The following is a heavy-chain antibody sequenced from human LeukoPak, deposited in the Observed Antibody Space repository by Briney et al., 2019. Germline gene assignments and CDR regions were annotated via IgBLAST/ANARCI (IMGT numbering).Heavy chain of an antibody. CDR1: GFNFRYFW. CDR2: INHDGRET. Sequence: PGGSLRLSCLGSGFNFRYFWMSWVRQAPGKGLEWVANINHDGRETYYADSVKGRFTISRDNSKNTLYLQMNSLRAEDTAVYYCAKDFPRWGYCSSTSCYRDYYYMDVWGKGTTVTVSS. CDR3: AKDFPRWGYCSSTSCYRDYYYMDV. D-gene: IGHD2-2*02. J-gene: IGHJ6*03. V-gene: IGHV3-7*01.